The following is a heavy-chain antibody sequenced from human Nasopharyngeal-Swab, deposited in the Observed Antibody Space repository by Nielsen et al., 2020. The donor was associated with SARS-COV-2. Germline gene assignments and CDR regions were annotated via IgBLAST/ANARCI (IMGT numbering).Heavy chain of an antibody. CDR2: IGGSGVHT. CDR3: ARRSGYYDSSGYLTDAFDI. D-gene: IGHD3-22*01. Sequence: GESLKISCAASGFTFSSYAMSWVRRAPGKGLEWVSAIGGSGVHTYYADSVKGRFTISRDNSKNTLYLQMNSLRAEDTAVYYCARRSGYYDSSGYLTDAFDIWGQGTMVTVSS. V-gene: IGHV3-23*01. CDR1: GFTFSSYA. J-gene: IGHJ3*02.